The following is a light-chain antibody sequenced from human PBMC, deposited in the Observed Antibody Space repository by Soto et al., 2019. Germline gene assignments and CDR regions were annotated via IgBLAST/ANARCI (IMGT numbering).Light chain of an antibody. CDR2: GTS. J-gene: IGKJ4*01. V-gene: IGKV3-20*01. Sequence: IVLTQSPGTLSLSPGERATLSCMAGQSVSRRSLLWSQQRPGQPPRLLIYGTSTRAAGISDRFSGSGSGTDFTLTIYRLEPGDSAVYYCQQDGTSALTFGGGAKV. CDR3: QQDGTSALT. CDR1: QSVSRRS.